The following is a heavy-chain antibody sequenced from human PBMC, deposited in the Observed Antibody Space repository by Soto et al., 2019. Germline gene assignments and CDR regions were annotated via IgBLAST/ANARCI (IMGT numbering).Heavy chain of an antibody. Sequence: FLTCAVYGGSFSGYYWSWIRQPPGKGLEWIGEINHSGSTNYNPSLKSRVTISVDTSKNQFSLKLSSVTAADTAVYYCARGSGYSYGYHYYYYGMDVWGQGTTVTVSS. J-gene: IGHJ6*02. CDR1: GGSFSGYY. D-gene: IGHD5-18*01. CDR3: ARGSGYSYGYHYYYYGMDV. V-gene: IGHV4-34*01. CDR2: INHSGST.